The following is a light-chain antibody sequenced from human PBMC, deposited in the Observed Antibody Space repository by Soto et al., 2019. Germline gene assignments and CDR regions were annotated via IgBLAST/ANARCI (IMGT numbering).Light chain of an antibody. CDR3: QQYENLPT. J-gene: IGKJ5*01. V-gene: IGKV1-33*01. Sequence: DIQMTQSPSSLSASVGDRVTITCQASQNINNYLNWYQQKPGRAPKLLIYDASKLEAGVPSRCRGSGSGTDFTFTISRLQPEDIATYYCQQYENLPTFGQGTRLEIK. CDR2: DAS. CDR1: QNINNY.